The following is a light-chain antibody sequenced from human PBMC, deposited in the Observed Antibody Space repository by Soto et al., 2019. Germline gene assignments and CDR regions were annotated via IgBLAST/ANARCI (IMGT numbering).Light chain of an antibody. CDR2: EVS. CDR3: SSYTTSSTQV. CDR1: STDVGYYNY. Sequence: QSALTQPASVSGSPGQSITISCTGSSTDVGYYNYVAWYQHHPGKAPKLMIYEVSNRPSGVSNRFSGSKSGNTASLAISGRQAGDEADYYCSSYTTSSTQVFGGGTKLTVL. J-gene: IGLJ3*02. V-gene: IGLV2-14*01.